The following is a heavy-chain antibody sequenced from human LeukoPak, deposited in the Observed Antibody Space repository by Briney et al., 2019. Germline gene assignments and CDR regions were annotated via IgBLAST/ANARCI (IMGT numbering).Heavy chain of an antibody. Sequence: GGSLKLSCAASGFTFSGSAMHWVRQASGKGLEWVGRIRSKANSYATAYAASVKGRFTISRDDSKNTAYLQMNSLQTEDTAVYYCTRHGYSGYDVDYWGQGTLVTVSS. V-gene: IGHV3-73*01. CDR3: TRHGYSGYDVDY. J-gene: IGHJ4*02. CDR1: GFTFSGSA. CDR2: IRSKANSYAT. D-gene: IGHD5-12*01.